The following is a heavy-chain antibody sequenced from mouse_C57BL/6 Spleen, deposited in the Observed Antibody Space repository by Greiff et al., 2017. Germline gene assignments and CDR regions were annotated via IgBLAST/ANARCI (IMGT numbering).Heavy chain of an antibody. D-gene: IGHD4-1*01. CDR3: AACGLTGTGFAY. CDR1: GYAFSSSW. Sequence: QVQLKESGPELVKPGASVKISCKASGYAFSSSWMNWVKQRPGKGLEWIGRIYPGDGDPNYNGNFKGKATLTADKSSSTAYMQLSSLTSEDSAVYFCAACGLTGTGFAYWGQGTLVTVSA. CDR2: IYPGDGDP. J-gene: IGHJ3*01. V-gene: IGHV1-82*01.